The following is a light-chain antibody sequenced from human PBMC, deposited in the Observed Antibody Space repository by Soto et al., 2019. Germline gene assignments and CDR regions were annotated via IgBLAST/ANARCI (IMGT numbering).Light chain of an antibody. CDR2: DAS. J-gene: IGKJ5*01. Sequence: EIVLTQSPATLSLSPGERAPLSCRASQGVSSYLAWYQQKPGQAPRLLIYDASNRATGIPARFSGSGSGTDLTLTISSLEPEDFAVYYCQQRSNWPLTFSQGTRLEIK. V-gene: IGKV3-11*01. CDR3: QQRSNWPLT. CDR1: QGVSSY.